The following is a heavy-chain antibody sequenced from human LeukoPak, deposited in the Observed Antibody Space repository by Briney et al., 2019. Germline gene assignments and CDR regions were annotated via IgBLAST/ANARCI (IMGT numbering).Heavy chain of an antibody. Sequence: SETLSLTCTVSGGSISSSSYYWGWIRQPPGKGLEWIGSIYYSGSTYYNPSLKSRVTISVDTSKNQFSLKLSSVTAADTAVYYCARVSLKIVAGPDYWGQGTLVTVSS. V-gene: IGHV4-39*07. D-gene: IGHD6-13*01. CDR1: GGSISSSSYY. CDR3: ARVSLKIVAGPDY. CDR2: IYYSGST. J-gene: IGHJ4*02.